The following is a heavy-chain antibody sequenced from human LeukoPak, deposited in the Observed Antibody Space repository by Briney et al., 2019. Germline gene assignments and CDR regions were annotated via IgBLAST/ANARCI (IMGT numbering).Heavy chain of an antibody. Sequence: GASVKVSCKVSGYTLTELSMHWVRQAPGKGLEWMGGFDPEDGETIYAQKFQGRVTMTEDTSTDTAYMELGSLRSEDTAVYYCATGGTMVRGVPPEQFDPWGQGTLVTVSS. CDR3: ATGGTMVRGVPPEQFDP. D-gene: IGHD3-10*01. J-gene: IGHJ5*02. V-gene: IGHV1-24*01. CDR1: GYTLTELS. CDR2: FDPEDGET.